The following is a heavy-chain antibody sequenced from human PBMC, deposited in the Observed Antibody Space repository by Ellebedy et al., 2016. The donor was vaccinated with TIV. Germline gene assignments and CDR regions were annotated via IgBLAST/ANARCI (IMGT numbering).Heavy chain of an antibody. CDR3: AKPFGVSAIYYATDA. D-gene: IGHD3-16*01. V-gene: IGHV3-23*01. J-gene: IGHJ6*02. CDR2: ISGGGAAT. CDR1: GFSFSSYA. Sequence: GESLKISCAASGFSFSSYAMSWVRQAPGKGLEWVSSISGGGAATYYADSVKGRFTISRDNSKSMVFLHINSLRGEDTAVYYCAKPFGVSAIYYATDAWGQGTTVTVSS.